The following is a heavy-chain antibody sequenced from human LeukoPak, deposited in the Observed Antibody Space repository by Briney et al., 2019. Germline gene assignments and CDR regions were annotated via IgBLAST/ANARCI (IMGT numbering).Heavy chain of an antibody. CDR1: TFAFSSYP. Sequence: GGSLRLSCAASTFAFSSYPMTWVRQAPGKGLEWVAVISYDGSNKYYADSVKGRFTISRDNSKNTLYLQMNSLRAEDTAVYYCARGGDHDAFDIWGQGTMVTVSS. D-gene: IGHD2-21*02. V-gene: IGHV3-30-3*01. CDR3: ARGGDHDAFDI. J-gene: IGHJ3*02. CDR2: ISYDGSNK.